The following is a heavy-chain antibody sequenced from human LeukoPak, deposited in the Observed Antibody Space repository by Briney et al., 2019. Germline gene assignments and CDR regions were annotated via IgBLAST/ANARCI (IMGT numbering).Heavy chain of an antibody. J-gene: IGHJ4*02. CDR3: ARDLTGAAFDF. V-gene: IGHV3-74*01. D-gene: IGHD1-26*01. CDR2: ITSDGSST. CDR1: GFTFSSYW. Sequence: GRSLRLSCAASGFTFSSYWMHWVRQAPGKGLVCVSRITSDGSSTSYADSVRGRLTISRDNAKNTVYLQMNSLRAEDTAVYYCARDLTGAAFDFWGQGTLVTVSS.